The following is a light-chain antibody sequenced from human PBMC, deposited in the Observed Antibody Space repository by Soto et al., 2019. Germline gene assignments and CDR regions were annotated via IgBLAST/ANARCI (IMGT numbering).Light chain of an antibody. V-gene: IGLV1-51*01. Sequence: QSVLTQPPSVSAAPGQKVTISCSGSSSNIGNSHVSWYQQLPGTAPKLLIYDNNKRPSGIPDRFSGSKSGTSATLGITGLRTGDEANYYCATWDGKDFETGTKVTVL. CDR3: ATWDGKD. CDR1: SSNIGNSH. J-gene: IGLJ1*01. CDR2: DNN.